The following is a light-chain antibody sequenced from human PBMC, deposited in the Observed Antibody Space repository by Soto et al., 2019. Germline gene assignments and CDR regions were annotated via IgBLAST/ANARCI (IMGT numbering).Light chain of an antibody. V-gene: IGLV2-14*01. CDR1: SSEVGGYTY. CDR3: SSYSDRSTPVV. CDR2: EVS. J-gene: IGLJ2*01. Sequence: QSALTQPASVSGSPGQSITISCTGTSSEVGGYTYVSWYQHHPGKTPKVMIYEVSNRPSGVSNRFSGSKSGNTASLTISGLQAEDEADYYCSSYSDRSTPVVFGGGTKLTVL.